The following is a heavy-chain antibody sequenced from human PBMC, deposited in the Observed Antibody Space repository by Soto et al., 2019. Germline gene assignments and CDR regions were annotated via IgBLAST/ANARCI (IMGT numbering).Heavy chain of an antibody. J-gene: IGHJ5*02. Sequence: VESLKISCKGSGYSFTSYWIGWVRQMPGKGLEWMGIIYPGDSDTRYSPSFQGQVTISADKSISTAYLQWSSLKASDTAMYYCASAPRLGYCSSTSCYIGWFDPWGQGXLVTVYS. CDR1: GYSFTSYW. CDR3: ASAPRLGYCSSTSCYIGWFDP. D-gene: IGHD2-2*02. CDR2: IYPGDSDT. V-gene: IGHV5-51*01.